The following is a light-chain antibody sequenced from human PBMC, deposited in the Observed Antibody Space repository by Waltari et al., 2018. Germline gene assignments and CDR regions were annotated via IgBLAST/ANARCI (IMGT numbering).Light chain of an antibody. V-gene: IGKV3D-15*01. Sequence: IVMTQSPATRLLSPGESASLSCRARQSVRSTLAWFQQKPGQPPRLLIYGTSTRATGIPARFTGSGSGTEFSLTISSLQPEDFATYYCQQYDYWPWTFGQGTRVETK. CDR2: GTS. CDR1: QSVRST. CDR3: QQYDYWPWT. J-gene: IGKJ1*01.